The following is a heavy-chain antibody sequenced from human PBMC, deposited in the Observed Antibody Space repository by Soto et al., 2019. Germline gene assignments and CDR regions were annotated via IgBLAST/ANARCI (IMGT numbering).Heavy chain of an antibody. Sequence: GGSLRLSCAASGCTFSSYGMHWVRQAPGKGLEWVAVISYDGSNKYYADSVKGRFTISRDNSKNTLYLQMNSLRAEDTAVYYCAKDSLYYYMDVWGKGTTVTVSS. V-gene: IGHV3-30*18. CDR3: AKDSLYYYMDV. J-gene: IGHJ6*03. CDR2: ISYDGSNK. CDR1: GCTFSSYG.